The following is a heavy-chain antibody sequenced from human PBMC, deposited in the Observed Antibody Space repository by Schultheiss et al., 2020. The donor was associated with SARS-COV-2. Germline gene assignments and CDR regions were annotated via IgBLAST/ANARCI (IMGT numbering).Heavy chain of an antibody. D-gene: IGHD2-21*02. CDR3: ARQHCGGDCPFDY. CDR2: IDPSDSYT. CDR1: GYSFTSYW. V-gene: IGHV5-10-1*04. J-gene: IGHJ4*02. Sequence: GGSLRLSCKGSGYSFTSYWISWVRQMPGKGLEWMGRIDPSDSYTNYSPSFQGQVTISADKSISTAYLQWSSLKASDTAMYYCARQHCGGDCPFDYWGQGTLVTVSS.